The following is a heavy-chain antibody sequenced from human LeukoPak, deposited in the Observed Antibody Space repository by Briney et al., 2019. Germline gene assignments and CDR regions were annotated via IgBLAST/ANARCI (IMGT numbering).Heavy chain of an antibody. Sequence: GGSLRLSCAASGFTFSDHYMDWVRQAPGKGLEWVGRTRNKANSYTTEYAASVKGRLTISRDDSKNSLYLQMNSLKTEDTAVYYCARGDSSGYYYEWGQGTLVTVSS. CDR3: ARGDSSGYYYE. V-gene: IGHV3-72*01. J-gene: IGHJ4*02. CDR2: TRNKANSYTT. CDR1: GFTFSDHY. D-gene: IGHD3-22*01.